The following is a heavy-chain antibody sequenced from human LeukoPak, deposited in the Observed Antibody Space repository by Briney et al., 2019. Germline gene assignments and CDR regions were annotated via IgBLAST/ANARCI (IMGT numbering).Heavy chain of an antibody. CDR3: ARDFYMDV. Sequence: PGGSLRLSCAASGFIFSSYEMNWVRQAPGKGLEWVSYISSSGSTIYYADSVKGRFTISRDNAKNSLYLQVNSLRADDTAIYHCARDFYMDVWGKGTTVIVSS. CDR1: GFIFSSYE. V-gene: IGHV3-48*03. J-gene: IGHJ6*03. CDR2: ISSSGSTI.